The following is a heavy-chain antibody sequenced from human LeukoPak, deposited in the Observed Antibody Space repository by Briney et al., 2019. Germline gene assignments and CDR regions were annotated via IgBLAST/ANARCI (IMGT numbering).Heavy chain of an antibody. D-gene: IGHD6-13*01. CDR3: AKVEVYSSSWSRNPSSHWYFDL. J-gene: IGHJ2*01. CDR2: ISGSGGST. V-gene: IGHV3-23*01. CDR1: GFTFSSYA. Sequence: GGSLRLSCAASGFTFSSYAMSWVRQAPGKGLEWASAISGSGGSTYYADSVKGRFTISRDNSKNTLYLQMNSLRAEDTAVYYCAKVEVYSSSWSRNPSSHWYFDLWGRGTLVTVSS.